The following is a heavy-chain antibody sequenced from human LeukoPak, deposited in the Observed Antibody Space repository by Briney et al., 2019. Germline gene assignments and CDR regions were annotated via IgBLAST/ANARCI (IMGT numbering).Heavy chain of an antibody. CDR1: GDSISSYY. J-gene: IGHJ3*02. CDR3: ARDLRIFGVVIPPGAAFDI. Sequence: KPSETLSLTCTVSGDSISSYYWSWIRQPAGKGLEWIGRIYTSGSTNYNPSLKSQVTMSVDTSKNQFSPKLSSVTAADTAVYYCARDLRIFGVVIPPGAAFDIWGQGTMVTVSS. D-gene: IGHD3-3*01. CDR2: IYTSGST. V-gene: IGHV4-4*07.